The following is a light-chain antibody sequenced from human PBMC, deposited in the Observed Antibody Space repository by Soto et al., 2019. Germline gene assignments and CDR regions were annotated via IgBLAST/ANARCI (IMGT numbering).Light chain of an antibody. CDR1: SSDVGGYNH. CDR2: EGT. Sequence: QSALTQPRSVSGSPGQSVTISCTGTSSDVGGYNHASWYQQHPGKAPKLLIYEGTKRPSGLSDRFSGSKSGNTASLTISGLQAEDAADYYCYSYAGGNLHVFGTGTNVTVL. CDR3: YSYAGGNLHV. V-gene: IGLV2-11*01. J-gene: IGLJ1*01.